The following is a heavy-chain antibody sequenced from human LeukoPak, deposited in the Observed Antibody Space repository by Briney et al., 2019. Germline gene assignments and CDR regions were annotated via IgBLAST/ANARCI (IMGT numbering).Heavy chain of an antibody. CDR2: IYHSGST. CDR3: ARGGDFWSGYGFDY. V-gene: IGHV4-30-2*01. Sequence: PSQTLSLTCAVSGGSISSGGYSWSWIRQPPGKGLERIGYIYHSGSTYYNPSLKSRVTISVDRSKNQFSLKLSSVTAADTAVYYCARGGDFWSGYGFDYWGQGTLVTVSS. J-gene: IGHJ4*02. CDR1: GGSISSGGYS. D-gene: IGHD3-3*01.